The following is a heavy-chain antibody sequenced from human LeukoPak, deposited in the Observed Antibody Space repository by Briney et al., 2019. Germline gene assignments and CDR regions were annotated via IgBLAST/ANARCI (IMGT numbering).Heavy chain of an antibody. J-gene: IGHJ4*02. CDR3: ARKQSGSYYAGLDY. D-gene: IGHD3-10*01. Sequence: GGSLRLSCAASGFTFSTYGLNWVRQAPGKGLEWVSYISDVGTLIYYSDSVRGRFTISRDNAKNSLFLQMNSLRDDDTAVYFCARKQSGSYYAGLDYWGQGTLVTVSS. CDR1: GFTFSTYG. V-gene: IGHV3-48*02. CDR2: ISDVGTLI.